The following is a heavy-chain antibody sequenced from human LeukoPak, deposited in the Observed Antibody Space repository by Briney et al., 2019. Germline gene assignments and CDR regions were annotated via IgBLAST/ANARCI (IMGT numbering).Heavy chain of an antibody. CDR1: GFTFSSCS. CDR2: ISSSSTTR. V-gene: IGHV3-48*02. Sequence: PGGSLRLSCVVSGFTFSSCSMNWGRQAPGKGLEWVSYISSSSTTRYYADSVKGRFTISRDNAKNSLYLQMNSLRDEDSAVYYCARDPHIAAAGTIFDYWGQGTLVTVSS. J-gene: IGHJ4*02. CDR3: ARDPHIAAAGTIFDY. D-gene: IGHD6-13*01.